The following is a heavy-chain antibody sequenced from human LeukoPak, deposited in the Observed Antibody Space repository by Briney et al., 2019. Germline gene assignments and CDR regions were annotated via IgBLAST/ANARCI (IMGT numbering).Heavy chain of an antibody. Sequence: GGSLRLSCAASGSTFSSYSMNWVRQAPRKGLEWVSSISSSSSYIYYADSVKGRFTISRDNAKNSLYLQMNSLRAEDTAVYYCARSQWELPGDFDYWGQGTLVTVSS. D-gene: IGHD1-26*01. V-gene: IGHV3-21*01. CDR3: ARSQWELPGDFDY. J-gene: IGHJ4*02. CDR1: GSTFSSYS. CDR2: ISSSSSYI.